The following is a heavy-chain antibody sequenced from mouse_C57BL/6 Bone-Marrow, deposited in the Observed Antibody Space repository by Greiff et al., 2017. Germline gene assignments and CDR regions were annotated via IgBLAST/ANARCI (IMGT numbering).Heavy chain of an antibody. CDR2: IWWDDDK. D-gene: IGHD1-1*01. J-gene: IGHJ1*03. CDR1: GFSLSTFGMG. CDR3: ARKDYYGSSYYWYFDV. V-gene: IGHV8-8*01. Sequence: QVTLKESGPGLLQPSQTLSLTCSFSGFSLSTFGMGVGWIRQPSGKGLEWLAHIWWDDDKYYNPALKSRLTISKDTSKNQVFLKIANVDTADTATYYCARKDYYGSSYYWYFDVWGTGTTVTVSS.